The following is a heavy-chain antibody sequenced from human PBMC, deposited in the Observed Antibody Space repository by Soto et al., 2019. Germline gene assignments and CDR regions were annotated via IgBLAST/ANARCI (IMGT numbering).Heavy chain of an antibody. CDR3: ARETAMVSYYYYCDMEV. CDR2: IKQDGSEK. V-gene: IGHV3-7*03. Sequence: PGGALRLSCAASGFTFSSYWMSWVRQAPGKGLEWVANIKQDGSEKYYVDSVKGRITISRDNAKNSRYLQMNSLRAEETAVYYCARETAMVSYYYYCDMEVWGQGTTVTV. CDR1: GFTFSSYW. D-gene: IGHD5-18*01. J-gene: IGHJ6*02.